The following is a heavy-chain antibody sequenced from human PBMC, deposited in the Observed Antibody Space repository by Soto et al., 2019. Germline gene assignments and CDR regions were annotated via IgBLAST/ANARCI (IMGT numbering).Heavy chain of an antibody. CDR2: VYATGST. CDR1: GGSISSTSYY. CDR3: ARHNGPLYVGYYYDMDV. D-gene: IGHD3-16*01. V-gene: IGHV4-39*01. J-gene: IGHJ6*02. Sequence: SETLSLTCSVSGGSISSTSYYWGWIRQSPGKGLEWIGSVYATGSTYYNLSFRSRVTVSADTSKNQFSLRLSSLTAADTAVYYCARHNGPLYVGYYYDMDVWGQGTTVTVSS.